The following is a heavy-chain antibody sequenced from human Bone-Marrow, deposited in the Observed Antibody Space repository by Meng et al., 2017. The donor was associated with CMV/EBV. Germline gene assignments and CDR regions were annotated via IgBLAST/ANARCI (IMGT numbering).Heavy chain of an antibody. D-gene: IGHD1-26*01. CDR2: INPNSGGT. V-gene: IGHV1-2*02. CDR1: GYTFTGYY. CDR3: AREYSGSQIDY. J-gene: IGHJ4*02. Sequence: QVQLVQSGAEVKKPXXXXXXSCKASGYTFTGYYMHWVRQAPGQGLEWMGWINPNSGGTNYAQKFQGRVTMTRDTSISTAYMELSRLRSDDTAVYYCAREYSGSQIDYWGQGTLVTVSS.